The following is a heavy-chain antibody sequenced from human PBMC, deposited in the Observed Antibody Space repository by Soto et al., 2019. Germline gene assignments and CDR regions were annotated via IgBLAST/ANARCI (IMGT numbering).Heavy chain of an antibody. CDR3: ARGAAGYCTNGVCLWYYYYGMDV. V-gene: IGHV4-34*01. D-gene: IGHD2-8*01. Sequence: PSETLSLPCAVYRGSFRGYYWRWIRQPPGQGLAWLGEIKHSGSTNYNPSLKSRVTISVDTSKNQCSLKLGSVTAADTAVYYCARGAAGYCTNGVCLWYYYYGMDVWGQGTTGTVSS. CDR1: RGSFRGYY. J-gene: IGHJ6*02. CDR2: IKHSGST.